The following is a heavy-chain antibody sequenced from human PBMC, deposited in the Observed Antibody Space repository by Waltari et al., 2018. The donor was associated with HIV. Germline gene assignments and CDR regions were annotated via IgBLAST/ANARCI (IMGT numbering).Heavy chain of an antibody. CDR3: VKEHQYSYTWYSYYGMDV. J-gene: IGHJ6*02. CDR2: ISEGSSK. CDR1: GFTFSSSA. D-gene: IGHD6-13*01. Sequence: EVQLLESGGGLVQPGGSLRLSCAASGFTFSSSAMNWVRQAPGMELRWVLAISEGSSKYYAASVQDRFTTAGDKSKNTLYLQMNSLRAEDKASYFCVKEHQYSYTWYSYYGMDVWGQGTTVTVSS. V-gene: IGHV3-23*01.